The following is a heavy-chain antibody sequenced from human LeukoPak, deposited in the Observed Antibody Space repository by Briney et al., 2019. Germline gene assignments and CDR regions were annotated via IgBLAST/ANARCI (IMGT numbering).Heavy chain of an antibody. Sequence: GASVKVSCKASGGTFSSYAISWVRQAPGQGLEWMGGIIPIFGTANYAQKFQGRVTIITDESTSTAYMELCSLRSDDTAVYYCARDGTTRHAFDIWGQGTMVTVSS. CDR3: ARDGTTRHAFDI. V-gene: IGHV1-69*05. CDR2: IIPIFGTA. CDR1: GGTFSSYA. D-gene: IGHD4-17*01. J-gene: IGHJ3*02.